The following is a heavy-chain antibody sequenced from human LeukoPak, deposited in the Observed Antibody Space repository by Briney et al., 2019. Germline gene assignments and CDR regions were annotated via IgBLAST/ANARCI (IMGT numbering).Heavy chain of an antibody. CDR3: ATVGMTTVTGFDY. V-gene: IGHV4-30-4*01. CDR2: IYYSGST. CDR1: GGSISSGDYY. Sequence: SETLSLTCTVSGGSISSGDYYWSWIRQPPGKGPEWIGYIYYSGSTYYNPSLKSRVTISVDTSKNQFSLKLSSVTAADTAVYYCATVGMTTVTGFDYWGQGTLVTVSS. J-gene: IGHJ4*02. D-gene: IGHD4-17*01.